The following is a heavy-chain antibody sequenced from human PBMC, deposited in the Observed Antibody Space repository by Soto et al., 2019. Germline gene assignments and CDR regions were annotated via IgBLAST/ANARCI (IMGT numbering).Heavy chain of an antibody. J-gene: IGHJ6*02. CDR1: GFTSRDHA. CDR3: ARDVEYCGMDV. Sequence: PRLSCTFSGFTSRDHALTWARQSPGKGLEWVAFTTSQSYGGTTEYAASVKGRFSISRDDSKNIAYLQMNSLQTADTAIYYCARDVEYCGMDVWRQGTTVTVSS. D-gene: IGHD2-15*01. CDR2: TTSQSYGGTT. V-gene: IGHV3-49*04.